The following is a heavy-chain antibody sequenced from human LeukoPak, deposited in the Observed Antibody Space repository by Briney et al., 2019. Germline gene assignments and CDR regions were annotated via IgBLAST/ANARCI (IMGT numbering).Heavy chain of an antibody. Sequence: GGSLRLSCAASGFFFGDFGMNWVRHSPGKGLEWVSSISPGSDFTYYADSMKGRFTISRDNAKSSLYLQMNSLRADDTAVYYCARGDSAPYFLPSRLPYRGQGILVTVSS. CDR1: GFFFGDFG. V-gene: IGHV3-21*06. CDR2: ISPGSDFT. D-gene: IGHD3-22*01. CDR3: ARGDSAPYFLPSRLPY. J-gene: IGHJ4*02.